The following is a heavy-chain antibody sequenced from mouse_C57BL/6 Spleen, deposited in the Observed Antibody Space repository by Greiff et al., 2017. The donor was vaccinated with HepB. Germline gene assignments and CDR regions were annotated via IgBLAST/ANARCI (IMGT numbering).Heavy chain of an antibody. V-gene: IGHV8-12*01. D-gene: IGHD2-4*01. CDR1: GFSLSTSGMG. J-gene: IGHJ4*01. Sequence: QVTLKVSGPGILQSSQTLSLTCSFSGFSLSTSGMGVSWIRQPSGKGLEWLAHIYWDDDKRYNPSLKSRLTISKDTARNQVFLKITSVDTADTATYYCAREGTYYDYDGHYAMDYWGQGTSVTVSS. CDR2: IYWDDDK. CDR3: AREGTYYDYDGHYAMDY.